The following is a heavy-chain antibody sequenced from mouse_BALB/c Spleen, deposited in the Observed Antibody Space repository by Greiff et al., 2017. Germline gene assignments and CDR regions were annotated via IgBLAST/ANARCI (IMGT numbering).Heavy chain of an antibody. J-gene: IGHJ1*01. V-gene: IGHV1-14*01. Sequence: VQLKESGPELVKPGASVKMSCKASGYTFTSYVMHWVKQKPGQGLEWIGYINPYNDGTKYNEKFKGKATLTSDKSSSTAYMELSSLTSEDSAVYYCAREGYYGSSPHWYFDVWGAGTTVTVSS. D-gene: IGHD1-1*01. CDR1: GYTFTSYV. CDR3: AREGYYGSSPHWYFDV. CDR2: INPYNDGT.